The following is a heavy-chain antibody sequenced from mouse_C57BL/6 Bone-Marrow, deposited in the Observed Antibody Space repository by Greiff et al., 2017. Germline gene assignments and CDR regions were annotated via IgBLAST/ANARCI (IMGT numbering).Heavy chain of an antibody. J-gene: IGHJ2*01. Sequence: VQLQQSGAELVRPGASVTLSCKASGYTFTDYEMHWVKQTPVHGLEWIGAIDPETGGTAYNQKFKGKAILTADKSSSTAYMELRSLTSEDSAVYYCTNYYYGSSPYFDYWGKGTTLTVSS. V-gene: IGHV1-15*01. CDR1: GYTFTDYE. D-gene: IGHD1-1*01. CDR3: TNYYYGSSPYFDY. CDR2: IDPETGGT.